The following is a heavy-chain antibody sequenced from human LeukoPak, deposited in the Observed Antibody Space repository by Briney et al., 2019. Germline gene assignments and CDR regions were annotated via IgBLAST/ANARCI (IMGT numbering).Heavy chain of an antibody. CDR3: ARSTPALLYSDSSGPVYYYFMDV. CDR1: GGSISSYY. Sequence: SETLSLTCTVSGGSISSYYWSWVRQPPGKGLEWIGYIYYTGSTNYNPSLKSRVTISVDTSKKQFSLKLSSVTAADTARYYCARSTPALLYSDSSGPVYYYFMDVWGKGTTVTISS. CDR2: IYYTGST. D-gene: IGHD3-22*01. J-gene: IGHJ6*03. V-gene: IGHV4-59*08.